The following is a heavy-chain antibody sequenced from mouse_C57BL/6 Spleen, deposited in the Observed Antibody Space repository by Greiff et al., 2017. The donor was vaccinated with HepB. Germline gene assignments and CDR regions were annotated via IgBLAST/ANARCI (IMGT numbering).Heavy chain of an antibody. CDR2: IDPANGNT. D-gene: IGHD1-1*01. CDR1: GFNIKNTY. Sequence: EVKLVESVAELVRPGASVKLSCTASGFNIKNTYMHWVKQRPEQGLEWIGRIDPANGNTKYAPKFQGKATITADTSSNTAYLQLSSLTSEDTAIYYCARSYYGSPWFAYWGQGTLVTVSA. V-gene: IGHV14-3*01. J-gene: IGHJ3*01. CDR3: ARSYYGSPWFAY.